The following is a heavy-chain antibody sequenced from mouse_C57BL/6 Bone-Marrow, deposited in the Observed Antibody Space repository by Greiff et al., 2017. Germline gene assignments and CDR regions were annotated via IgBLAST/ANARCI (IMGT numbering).Heavy chain of an antibody. J-gene: IGHJ4*01. CDR3: ARFWSYAMDY. V-gene: IGHV1-72*01. CDR1: GYTFPSSW. Sequence: QVQLQQPGAELVKPGASVKLSCKASGYTFPSSWMPWVKQRPGRGLEWIGRFDPNSGGTKYNEKFKGKATLTVDKPSSTAYMQLSSLTSEDSAVYYCARFWSYAMDYWGQGTSVTVSS. CDR2: FDPNSGGT.